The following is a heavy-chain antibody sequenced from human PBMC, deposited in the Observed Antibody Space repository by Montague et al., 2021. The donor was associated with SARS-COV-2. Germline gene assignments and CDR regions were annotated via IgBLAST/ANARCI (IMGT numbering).Heavy chain of an antibody. Sequence: SETLSLTCTVSGGSISSYYWSWIRQPPGKGLEWIGYMYYSGSTNYNPSLKSRVTLSVDTSKNQFSQKLSSVTAADTAVYYCARDFDYWGQGTLVTVSS. CDR1: GGSISSYY. CDR2: MYYSGST. J-gene: IGHJ4*02. CDR3: ARDFDY. V-gene: IGHV4-59*13.